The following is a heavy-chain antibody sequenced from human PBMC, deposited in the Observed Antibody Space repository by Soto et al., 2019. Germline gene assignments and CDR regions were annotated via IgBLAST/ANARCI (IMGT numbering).Heavy chain of an antibody. V-gene: IGHV5-51*01. CDR1: GYSFTSYW. Sequence: GASLKISCKGSGYSFTSYWIGWVRQMPGKGLEWMGIIYPGDSDTRYSPSFQGQVTISADKSITTTYLQWSSLKASDTAIYYCAASIFYYGMDVWGQGTTVTVSS. CDR2: IYPGDSDT. J-gene: IGHJ6*02. CDR3: AASIFYYGMDV.